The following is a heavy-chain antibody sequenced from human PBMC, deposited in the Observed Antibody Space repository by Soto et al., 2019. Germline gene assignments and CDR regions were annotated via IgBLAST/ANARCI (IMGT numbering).Heavy chain of an antibody. V-gene: IGHV1-8*01. J-gene: IGHJ4*02. CDR2: MNPNSGNT. CDR1: GYTFVSYE. D-gene: IGHD5-12*01. Sequence: QVQLVQSGAEVKKPGASVKVSCKASGYTFVSYEINWVRQATGQGPEWMGWMNPNSGNTGYAQKFQGRVTMTTNTSISTAYMELSSLRSDATAVYSCARGDGYIFDYWGQGTLITVSS. CDR3: ARGDGYIFDY.